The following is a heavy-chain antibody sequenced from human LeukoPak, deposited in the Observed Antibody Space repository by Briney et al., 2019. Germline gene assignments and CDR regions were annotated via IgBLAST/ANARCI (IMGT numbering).Heavy chain of an antibody. D-gene: IGHD3-22*01. V-gene: IGHV1-3*03. CDR1: GYTFTSYA. J-gene: IGHJ4*02. CDR2: INAGNGNT. CDR3: ARDYDSSGYFDY. Sequence: ASVKVSCKASGYTFTSYAMHWVRQAPGQRLEWMGWINAGNGNTKYSQEFQGRVTITGDTSASTAYMELSSLRSEDMAVYYCARDYDSSGYFDYWGQGTLVTVSS.